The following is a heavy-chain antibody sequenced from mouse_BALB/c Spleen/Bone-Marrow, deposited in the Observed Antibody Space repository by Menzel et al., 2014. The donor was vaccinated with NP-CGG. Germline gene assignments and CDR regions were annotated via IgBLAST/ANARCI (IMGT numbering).Heavy chain of an antibody. CDR2: ISNGGGST. J-gene: IGHJ4*01. CDR1: GFTFSSYT. V-gene: IGHV5-12-2*01. Sequence: EVKLMESGGGLVQPGGSLKPSCAASGFTFSSYTMSWVRQTPEKRLEWVAYISNGGGSTYYPDTVKGRFTISRDNAKNTLYLQMSSQKSEDTAMYYCARHVEKPYAIDYWGQGTSVTVSS. CDR3: ARHVEKPYAIDY.